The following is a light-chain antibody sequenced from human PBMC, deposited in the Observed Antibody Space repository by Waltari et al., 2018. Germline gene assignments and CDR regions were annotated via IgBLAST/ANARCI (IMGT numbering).Light chain of an antibody. Sequence: QSVLTQPPSASGTPGQRVTTSCSGTSSHTGRNTVNWYQQFPGPAPKLLIYSNNQRPSGVPDRCSGSKSGTSASLAISGLQSEDEANYYCAAWDDSLNGPVFGGGTKLTVL. CDR2: SNN. CDR3: AAWDDSLNGPV. J-gene: IGLJ2*01. V-gene: IGLV1-44*01. CDR1: SSHTGRNT.